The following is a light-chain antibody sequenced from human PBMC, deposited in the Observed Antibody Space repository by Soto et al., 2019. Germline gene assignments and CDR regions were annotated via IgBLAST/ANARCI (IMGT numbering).Light chain of an antibody. V-gene: IGLV1-40*01. CDR1: SSNIGAGYD. CDR2: GNV. CDR3: QSYDSSLSGSV. Sequence: QSVLTQPPSVSGAPGQRVTISCTGSSSNIGAGYDVHWYQQLPGTAPKLLISGNVNRPSGVPDRFSGSGSGTSGSLAITGLQAEDEADYYCQSYDSSLSGSVFGGGTKLTVL. J-gene: IGLJ2*01.